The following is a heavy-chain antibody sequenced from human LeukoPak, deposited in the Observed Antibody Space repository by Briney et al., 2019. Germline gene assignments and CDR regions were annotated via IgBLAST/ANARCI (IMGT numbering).Heavy chain of an antibody. CDR1: GFTFSSYA. D-gene: IGHD6-13*01. CDR2: ISYDGSNK. CDR3: ARDEAVAAAGTFDY. Sequence: GGSLRLSCAASGFTFSSYAMHWVRQAPGKGLEWVAVISYDGSNKYYADSVKGRFAISRDNSKNTLYLQMNSLRAEDTAVYYCARDEAVAAAGTFDYWGQGTLVTVSS. J-gene: IGHJ4*02. V-gene: IGHV3-30*09.